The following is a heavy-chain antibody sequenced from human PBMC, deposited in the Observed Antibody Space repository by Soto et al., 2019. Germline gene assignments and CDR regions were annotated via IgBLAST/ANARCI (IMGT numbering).Heavy chain of an antibody. CDR3: ARHVNYYDSSGYPDAFDI. CDR2: IYSSGAT. J-gene: IGHJ3*02. Sequence: PSETLSLTCGVSGPSVTIGSYFWTWIRQVPGKGLEWIGYIYSSGATHYNPSLQSRLSMSLDTSRNQFSLKLTSVTVADTAVYYCARHVNYYDSSGYPDAFDIWGQGTMVT. V-gene: IGHV4-31*02. D-gene: IGHD3-22*01. CDR1: GPSVTIGSYF.